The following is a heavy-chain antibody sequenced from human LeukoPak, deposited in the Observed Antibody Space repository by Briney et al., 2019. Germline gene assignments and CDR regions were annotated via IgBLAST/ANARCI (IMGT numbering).Heavy chain of an antibody. V-gene: IGHV4-4*07. Sequence: SETLSLTCTVSGGSISSYYWSWIRQPAGKGLEWIGRIYTSGSTNYNPSLKGRVTMSVDTSKNQFSLKLSSVTAADTAVYYCARENVVRPYYYYGMDVWGQGTTVTVSS. J-gene: IGHJ6*02. CDR3: ARENVVRPYYYYGMDV. D-gene: IGHD1-1*01. CDR2: IYTSGST. CDR1: GGSISSYY.